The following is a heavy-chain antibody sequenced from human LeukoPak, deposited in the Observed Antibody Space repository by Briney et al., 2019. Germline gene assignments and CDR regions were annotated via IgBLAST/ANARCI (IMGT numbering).Heavy chain of an antibody. CDR3: TTGAVYYGSGIDY. D-gene: IGHD3-10*01. CDR1: RFTFSNAW. CDR2: IKSKTDGGTT. Sequence: GGSLRLSCAASRFTFSNAWMGWVRQAPGKGLEWVGRIKSKTDGGTTDYAAPVKGRFTISRDDSKNTLYLQMNSLKTEDTAVYYCTTGAVYYGSGIDYWGQGTLVTVSS. V-gene: IGHV3-15*01. J-gene: IGHJ4*02.